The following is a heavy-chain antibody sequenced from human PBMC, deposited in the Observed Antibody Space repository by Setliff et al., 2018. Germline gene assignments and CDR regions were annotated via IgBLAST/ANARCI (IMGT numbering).Heavy chain of an antibody. CDR1: GYTFTNYH. V-gene: IGHV1-46*01. CDR3: ARDRNDNYESSGYYYAGGYMDV. J-gene: IGHJ6*03. Sequence: ASVKVSCKASGYTFTNYHMHWVRQAPGQGLEWMGIINPSGGRTSYAQKFQGRVTMTRDTSTSTVFMELSSLRSEDTAVYYCARDRNDNYESSGYYYAGGYMDVWGKGTTVTVSS. D-gene: IGHD3-22*01. CDR2: INPSGGRT.